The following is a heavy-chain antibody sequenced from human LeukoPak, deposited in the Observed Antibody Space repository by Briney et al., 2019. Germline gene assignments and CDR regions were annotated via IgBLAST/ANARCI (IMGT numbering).Heavy chain of an antibody. V-gene: IGHV1-69*04. J-gene: IGHJ3*02. CDR2: IIPILGIA. Sequence: SVKVSCKASGDTFSSYAISWVRQAPGQGLEWMGRIIPILGIANYAQKFQGRVTITADKSTSTAYMELSSLRSEDTAVYYCARAPSGGSFKGAFDIWGQGTMVTVSS. D-gene: IGHD2-15*01. CDR3: ARAPSGGSFKGAFDI. CDR1: GDTFSSYA.